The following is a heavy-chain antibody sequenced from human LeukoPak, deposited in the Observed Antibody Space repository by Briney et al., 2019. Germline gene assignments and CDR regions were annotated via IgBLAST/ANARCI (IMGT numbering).Heavy chain of an antibody. CDR2: IYYSGRT. V-gene: IGHV4-59*11. D-gene: IGHD4-23*01. CDR1: GGSITTHY. J-gene: IGHJ4*02. CDR3: AGPAQTPGGNSPFDH. Sequence: SETLSLTCTVSGGSITTHYWTWIRQPPAKKLQWIGYIYYSGRTKYNPSLTSRVAISVDTSKNQFSLNLTSVTAADTAVYYCAGPAQTPGGNSPFDHWGQGTLATVSS.